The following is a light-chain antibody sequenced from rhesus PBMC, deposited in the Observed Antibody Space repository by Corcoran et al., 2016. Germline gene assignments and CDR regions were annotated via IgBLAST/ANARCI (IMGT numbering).Light chain of an antibody. J-gene: IGKJ3*01. CDR3: QHNYDTPFT. CDR1: ENVNYY. Sequence: DIQMTQSPSSLSTSVGDRVTITCRASENVNYYLNWYQQKPGKAPKLLIYKASTLQSGVPSRFSGIGAGIDYTFTISCLQAEDVATYYCQHNYDTPFTFGPGTKLDIK. V-gene: IGKV1-74*01. CDR2: KAS.